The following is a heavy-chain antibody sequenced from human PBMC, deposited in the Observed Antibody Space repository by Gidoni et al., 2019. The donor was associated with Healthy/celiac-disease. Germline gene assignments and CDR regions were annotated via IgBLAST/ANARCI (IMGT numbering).Heavy chain of an antibody. D-gene: IGHD5-12*01. Sequence: EVQLLVSGGVLVQHGGCLRLSCAASGFTFSSYAMRWVRQGPGKGLEWVSAISGSGGSTYYADSVKGRFTISRDNSKNTLYLQMNSLRAEDTAVYDCAKDGGFTIDYWGQGTLVTVSS. CDR2: ISGSGGST. V-gene: IGHV3-23*01. CDR3: AKDGGFTIDY. CDR1: GFTFSSYA. J-gene: IGHJ4*02.